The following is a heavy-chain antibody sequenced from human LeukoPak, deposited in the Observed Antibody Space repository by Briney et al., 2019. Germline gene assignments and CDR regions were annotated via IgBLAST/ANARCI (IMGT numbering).Heavy chain of an antibody. D-gene: IGHD2-2*01. V-gene: IGHV5-51*01. Sequence: GESLKISCKGSGYSFTSQWIGWARQMPGKGLEWMGLIYPSDSDARYSPSFQGHVTISADKSISTAYLQWSSLNASDTAIYYCARCQLPDAIDIWGQGTMVTVSS. CDR3: ARCQLPDAIDI. J-gene: IGHJ3*02. CDR2: IYPSDSDA. CDR1: GYSFTSQW.